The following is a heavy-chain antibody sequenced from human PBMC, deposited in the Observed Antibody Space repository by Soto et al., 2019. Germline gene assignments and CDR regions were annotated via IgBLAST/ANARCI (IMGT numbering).Heavy chain of an antibody. CDR1: VYSFTSYW. D-gene: IGHD2-15*01. Sequence: PGQSLKISCQVSVYSFTSYWISWVRQMPGKGLEWMGRIDPSDSYTNYSPSFQGHVTISADKSISTAYLQWSSLKASDTAMYYCARLSCSGGSCYSLGYYYYGMDVWGQGTTVTVSS. CDR2: IDPSDSYT. V-gene: IGHV5-10-1*01. J-gene: IGHJ6*02. CDR3: ARLSCSGGSCYSLGYYYYGMDV.